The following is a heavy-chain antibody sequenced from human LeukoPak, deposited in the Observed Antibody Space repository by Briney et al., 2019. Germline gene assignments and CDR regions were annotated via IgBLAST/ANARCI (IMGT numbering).Heavy chain of an antibody. V-gene: IGHV1-24*01. CDR3: ATPSRLVLYYFDY. CDR1: GYTLTELS. CDR2: FDPEDGET. J-gene: IGHJ4*02. Sequence: ASVKVSCKVSGYTLTELSMHWVRQAPGKGLEWMGGFDPEDGETIYAQKFQGRVTMTEDTSTDTAYMELSSLRSEDTAVYYCATPSRLVLYYFDYWAREPWSPSPQ. D-gene: IGHD6-19*01.